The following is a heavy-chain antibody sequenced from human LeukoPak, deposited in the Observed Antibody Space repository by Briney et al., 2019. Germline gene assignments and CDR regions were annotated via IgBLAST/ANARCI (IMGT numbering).Heavy chain of an antibody. CDR3: AKVPDYGDYGDDSDY. CDR2: ISYDGSNK. CDR1: GFTFSSYA. D-gene: IGHD4-17*01. V-gene: IGHV3-30-3*01. J-gene: IGHJ4*02. Sequence: GGSLRLSCAASGFTFSSYAMHWVRQAPGKGLEWVAVISYDGSNKYYADSVKGRFTISRDNSKNTLYLQMNSLRAEDTAVYYCAKVPDYGDYGDDSDYWGQGTLVTVSS.